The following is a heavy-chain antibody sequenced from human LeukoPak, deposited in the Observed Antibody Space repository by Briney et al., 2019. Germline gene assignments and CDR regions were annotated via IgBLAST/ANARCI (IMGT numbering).Heavy chain of an antibody. CDR1: GFTVGRYE. V-gene: IGHV3-48*03. J-gene: IGHJ3*02. CDR3: VRDGHGGHSPPAFDI. CDR2: IGSSTGII. Sequence: GRPLRLSCAAAGFTVGRYEMNWVRQAPGKGQEWVSYIGSSTGIIYYADSVKGRFTISRDNAKNSLYLQMNSLRVEDTAVYYCVRDGHGGHSPPAFDIWGQGTMVNVSS. D-gene: IGHD2-21*02.